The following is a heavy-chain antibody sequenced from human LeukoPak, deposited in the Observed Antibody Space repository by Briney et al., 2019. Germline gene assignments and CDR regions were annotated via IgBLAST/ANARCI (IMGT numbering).Heavy chain of an antibody. J-gene: IGHJ4*02. CDR1: GFNLSSYE. Sequence: GGSLRLSCAASGFNLSSYEMNWVRQAPGKGLEWVSYISNSGNTIYYADSVKGRFTISRDNAKNSVYLQMNSLRDDDTAVYYCARGTGTGWRFDFWGQGTLVTVSS. V-gene: IGHV3-48*03. CDR3: ARGTGTGWRFDF. CDR2: ISNSGNTI. D-gene: IGHD3/OR15-3a*01.